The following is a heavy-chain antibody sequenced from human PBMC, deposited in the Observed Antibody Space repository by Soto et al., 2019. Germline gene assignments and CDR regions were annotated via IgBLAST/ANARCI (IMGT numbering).Heavy chain of an antibody. V-gene: IGHV3-30*18. J-gene: IGHJ4*02. CDR1: GFTFSSYG. CDR3: AKDVIGHDSGDYLDY. Sequence: QVQLVESGGGVVQPGRSLRLSCAASGFTFSSYGMHWVRQAPGKGLEWVAVISYDGRKKYYADSVKGRFTISRDNSKNTLYLQMNSLRAEDTAVYYCAKDVIGHDSGDYLDYWGQGTLVTVSS. D-gene: IGHD4-17*01. CDR2: ISYDGRKK.